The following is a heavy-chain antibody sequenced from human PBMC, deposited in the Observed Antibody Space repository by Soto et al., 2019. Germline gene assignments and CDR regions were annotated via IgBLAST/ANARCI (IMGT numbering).Heavy chain of an antibody. CDR2: IDPSDSYT. CDR1: GYSFTSYW. V-gene: IGHV5-10-1*01. CDR3: ATLGYCSSTSCYGGLYYGMDV. Sequence: PGESLKISCXGSGYSFTSYWISWVRQMPGKGLEWMGRIDPSDSYTNYSPSFQGHVTISADKSISTAYLQWSSLKASDTAMYYCATLGYCSSTSCYGGLYYGMDVWGQGTTVTV. J-gene: IGHJ6*02. D-gene: IGHD2-2*01.